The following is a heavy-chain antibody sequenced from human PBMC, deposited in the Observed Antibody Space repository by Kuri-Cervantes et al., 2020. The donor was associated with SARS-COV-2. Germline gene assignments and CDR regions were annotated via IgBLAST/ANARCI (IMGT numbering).Heavy chain of an antibody. CDR3: ARDVGATVSYYFDY. Sequence: GGSLRLSCAASGFTFSSYAMSWVRQAPGKGLEWVSAISGSGGSTYYADSVKGRFTISRDNSKNTLYLQMNSLRAEDTAVYYCARDVGATVSYYFDYWGQGTLVTVSS. CDR2: ISGSGGST. CDR1: GFTFSSYA. V-gene: IGHV3-23*01. D-gene: IGHD1-26*01. J-gene: IGHJ4*02.